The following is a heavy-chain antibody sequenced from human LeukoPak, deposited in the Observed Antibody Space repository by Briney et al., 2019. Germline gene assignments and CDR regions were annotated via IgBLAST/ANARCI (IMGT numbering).Heavy chain of an antibody. J-gene: IGHJ4*02. CDR3: AIPTTYYYGSGSYPDY. D-gene: IGHD3-10*01. CDR2: IIPIFGTA. Sequence: ASVKVSCKASGGTFSSYAISWVRQAPGQGLEWMGGIIPIFGTANYAQKFQGRVTITTDESTSTAYMELSSLRSEDTAVYYCAIPTTYYYGSGSYPDYWGQGTLVTVSS. CDR1: GGTFSSYA. V-gene: IGHV1-69*05.